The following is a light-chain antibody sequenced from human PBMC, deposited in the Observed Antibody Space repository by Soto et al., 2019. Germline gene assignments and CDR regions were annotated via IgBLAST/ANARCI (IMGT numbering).Light chain of an antibody. CDR2: EVS. J-gene: IGLJ1*01. CDR3: SSYTSASTLYV. V-gene: IGLV2-14*01. Sequence: QSVLTQPASVSGSPGQSITIPCAGTSSDVGGYKYVSWYQQNPGKAPKLIIYEVSSRPSGVSNRFSGSKSGNTASLTISGLQAEDEADYYCSSYTSASTLYVFGSGTKVTVL. CDR1: SSDVGGYKY.